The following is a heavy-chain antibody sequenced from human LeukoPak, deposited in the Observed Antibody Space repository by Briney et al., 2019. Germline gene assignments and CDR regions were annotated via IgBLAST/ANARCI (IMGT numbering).Heavy chain of an antibody. Sequence: PGGSLRLSCAASGFTFSSYSMNWVRQAPGKGLEWVSSISSSSSYIYYADSVKGRFTISRDNAKNSLYLQMNSLRAEDTAVYYCARERGPDYGDYPDYFDYWGQGTLVTVSS. CDR2: ISSSSSYI. CDR3: ARERGPDYGDYPDYFDY. CDR1: GFTFSSYS. J-gene: IGHJ4*02. D-gene: IGHD4-17*01. V-gene: IGHV3-21*01.